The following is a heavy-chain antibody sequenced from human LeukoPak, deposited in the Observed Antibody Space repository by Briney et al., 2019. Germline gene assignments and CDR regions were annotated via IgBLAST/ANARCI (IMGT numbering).Heavy chain of an antibody. Sequence: GRSLRLSCAASGFTFSSYAMHWVRQAPGKGLEWVAVISYDGSNKYYADSVKGRFTISRDNSKNTLYLQMNSLRVEDTAVYYCARDTVVYFWSGLDVWGKGTTVTVSS. V-gene: IGHV3-30-3*01. CDR3: ARDTVVYFWSGLDV. D-gene: IGHD3-3*01. CDR1: GFTFSSYA. J-gene: IGHJ6*04. CDR2: ISYDGSNK.